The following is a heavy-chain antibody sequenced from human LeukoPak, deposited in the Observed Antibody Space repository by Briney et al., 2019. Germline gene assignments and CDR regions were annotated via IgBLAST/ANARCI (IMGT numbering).Heavy chain of an antibody. CDR2: IYSSGRST. CDR1: GGSISSGSYY. D-gene: IGHD1-26*01. V-gene: IGHV4-61*02. CDR3: ARHNKVGATRSPRRAGSFDY. Sequence: PSETLSLTCTVSGGSISSGSYYWSWIRQPAGKGLEWIGRIYSSGRSTNYNPSLKSRVTISVDTSKNQFSLKLSSVTAADTAVYYCARHNKVGATRSPRRAGSFDYWGQGTLVTVSS. J-gene: IGHJ4*02.